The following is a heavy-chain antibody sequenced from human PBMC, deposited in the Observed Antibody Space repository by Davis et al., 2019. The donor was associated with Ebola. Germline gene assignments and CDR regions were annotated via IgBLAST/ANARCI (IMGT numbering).Heavy chain of an antibody. Sequence: GESLKISCVASGFTFSSYDMQWVCQTAGEGLEWVSSIGTDSDPHYADSAKGRFTISRENAKNSLYLQMNYLNAGDTALYYCARGDSSTWRLGFAFDVWGQGTVVTVSS. D-gene: IGHD6-13*01. J-gene: IGHJ3*01. CDR1: GFTFSSYD. CDR2: IGTDSDP. V-gene: IGHV3-13*05. CDR3: ARGDSSTWRLGFAFDV.